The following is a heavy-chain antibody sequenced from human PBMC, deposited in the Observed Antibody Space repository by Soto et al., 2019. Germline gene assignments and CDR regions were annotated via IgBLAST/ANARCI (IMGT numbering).Heavy chain of an antibody. D-gene: IGHD5-18*01. CDR3: ARGWRGYSYGYADY. CDR2: IIPILGTA. CDR1: GGTFSSYA. V-gene: IGHV1-69*12. J-gene: IGHJ4*02. Sequence: QVQLVQSGAEVKKPGSSVKVSCKASGGTFSSYAISWVRQAPGQGLEWMGGIIPILGTANYAQKCQGRVTITADEATSTAYMELSSLRSEDRAVYYCARGWRGYSYGYADYWGQGSLVTVSS.